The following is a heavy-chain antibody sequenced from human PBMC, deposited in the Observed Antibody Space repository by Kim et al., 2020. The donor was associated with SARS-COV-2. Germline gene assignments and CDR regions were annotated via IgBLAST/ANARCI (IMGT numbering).Heavy chain of an antibody. Sequence: SETLSLTCTVSGGSISSYYWSWIRQPPGKGLEWIGYIYYSGSTNYNPSLKSRVTISVDTSKNQFSLKLSSVTAADTAVYYCARHNIRDGYFFDIWGQGTMVTVSS. J-gene: IGHJ3*02. V-gene: IGHV4-59*08. D-gene: IGHD5-12*01. CDR1: GGSISSYY. CDR3: ARHNIRDGYFFDI. CDR2: IYYSGST.